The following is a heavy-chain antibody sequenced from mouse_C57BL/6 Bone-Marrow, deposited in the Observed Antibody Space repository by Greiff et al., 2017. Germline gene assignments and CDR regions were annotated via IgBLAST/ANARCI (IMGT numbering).Heavy chain of an antibody. V-gene: IGHV1-66*01. CDR3: ARRGSYYGSSPYYFDY. Sequence: VQLQQSGPELVKPGASVKISCKASGYSFTSYYIHWVKQRPGQGLEWIGWIYPGSGNTKYNEKFKSKATLTVDKSSSTAYMQLSSLTSEDSAVYYCARRGSYYGSSPYYFDYWGQGTTLTVSS. J-gene: IGHJ2*01. CDR1: GYSFTSYY. D-gene: IGHD1-1*01. CDR2: IYPGSGNT.